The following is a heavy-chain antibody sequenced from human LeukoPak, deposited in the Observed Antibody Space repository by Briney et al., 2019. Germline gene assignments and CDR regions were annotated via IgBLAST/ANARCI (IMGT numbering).Heavy chain of an antibody. J-gene: IGHJ4*02. CDR2: ISYDGSNK. Sequence: GGSLRLSCAASGFTFSSYAMHWVRQAPGKGLEWVAVISYDGSNKYYADSVKGRFTISRDNFKNTLYLQMNSLRAEDTAVYYCARAPHIVVVAAIDYWGQGTLVTVSS. D-gene: IGHD2-21*02. CDR3: ARAPHIVVVAAIDY. V-gene: IGHV3-30*04. CDR1: GFTFSSYA.